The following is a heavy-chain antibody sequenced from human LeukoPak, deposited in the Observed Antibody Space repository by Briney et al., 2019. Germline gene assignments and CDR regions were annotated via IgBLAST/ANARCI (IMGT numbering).Heavy chain of an antibody. D-gene: IGHD1-26*01. CDR3: ARGGYGIVGATWDY. V-gene: IGHV3-21*01. J-gene: IGHJ4*02. Sequence: GGSLRLSCAASGFTFRSYSMNWVRQAPGKGLEWVSSISSSSSYIYYADSVKGRFTISRDNAKNSLYLQMNSLRAEDTAVYYCARGGYGIVGATWDYWGQGTLVTVSS. CDR2: ISSSSSYI. CDR1: GFTFRSYS.